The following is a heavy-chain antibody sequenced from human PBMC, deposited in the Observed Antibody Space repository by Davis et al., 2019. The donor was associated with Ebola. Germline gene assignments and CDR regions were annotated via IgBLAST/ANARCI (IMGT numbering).Heavy chain of an antibody. CDR3: ARVVWGSGFDP. Sequence: GSLRLSCVASGFTFSRYGMHWVRQAPGKGLEWIGEINHSGSTNYNPSLKSRVTISVDTSKNQFSLKLSSVTAADTAVYYCARVVWGSGFDPWGQGTLVTVSS. CDR1: GFTFSRYG. J-gene: IGHJ5*02. V-gene: IGHV4-34*01. CDR2: INHSGST. D-gene: IGHD3-16*01.